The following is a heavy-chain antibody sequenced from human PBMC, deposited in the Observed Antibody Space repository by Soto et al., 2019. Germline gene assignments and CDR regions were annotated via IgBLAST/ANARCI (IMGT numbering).Heavy chain of an antibody. Sequence: EVQLVESGGGLVKPGGSLRLSCAASGFTFSSYSMNWVRQAPGKGLEWVSSISSSSSYIYYADSVKGRFTISRDNAKNALYLEMDSLRAGDTAVYYCARARGYDYIWGCYRDDAFDIWGQGTMVTVSS. V-gene: IGHV3-21*01. CDR2: ISSSSSYI. J-gene: IGHJ3*02. D-gene: IGHD3-16*02. CDR3: ARARGYDYIWGCYRDDAFDI. CDR1: GFTFSSYS.